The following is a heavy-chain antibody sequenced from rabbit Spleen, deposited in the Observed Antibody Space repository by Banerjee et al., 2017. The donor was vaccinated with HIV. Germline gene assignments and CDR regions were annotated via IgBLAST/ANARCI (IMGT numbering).Heavy chain of an antibody. CDR1: GFGFSGMYY. J-gene: IGHJ4*01. CDR2: IDAGDDST. CDR3: ARNTIGNGSGWGL. V-gene: IGHV1S45*01. Sequence: QEQLEESGGDLVKPEGSLTLTCKASGFGFSGMYYMCWVRQAPGKGPEWIACIDAGDDSTYYASWAKGRFTISKTSSTAVTLQLNSLTAADTATYFCARNTIGNGSGWGLWGPGTLVTVS. D-gene: IGHD4-1*01.